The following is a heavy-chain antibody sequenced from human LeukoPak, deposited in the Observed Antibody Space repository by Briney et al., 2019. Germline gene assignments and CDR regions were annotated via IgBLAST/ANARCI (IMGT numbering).Heavy chain of an antibody. Sequence: SETLSLTCTVSGGSISSYYWSWIRQPPGKGLEWIGYIYSSGSTNYNPSLKSRVTISVDTSKNQFSLKLSSVTAADTAVYYCARDRSIAAAGDLFDYWGQGTLVTVSS. CDR1: GGSISSYY. V-gene: IGHV4-59*01. CDR3: ARDRSIAAAGDLFDY. J-gene: IGHJ4*02. CDR2: IYSSGST. D-gene: IGHD6-13*01.